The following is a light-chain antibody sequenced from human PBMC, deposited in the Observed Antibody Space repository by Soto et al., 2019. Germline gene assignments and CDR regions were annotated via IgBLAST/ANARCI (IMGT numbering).Light chain of an antibody. J-gene: IGKJ4*01. CDR3: QQRSIWPPLT. CDR2: DAS. CDR1: QSVNNY. V-gene: IGKV3-11*01. Sequence: EIVLTQSPATLSLSPGERATLSCRASQSVNNYLAWYQQKPGQAPRLLIYDASNRSTGIPARFSGSGSGTDFNLTISSLEPEDCAVYYCQQRSIWPPLTFGGGTKLEIK.